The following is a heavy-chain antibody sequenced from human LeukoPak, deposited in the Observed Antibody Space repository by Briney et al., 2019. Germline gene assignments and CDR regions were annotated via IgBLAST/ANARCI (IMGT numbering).Heavy chain of an antibody. J-gene: IGHJ3*02. D-gene: IGHD3-10*01. CDR2: ISWDGGST. CDR3: AKDFQRGAKGNDAFDI. Sequence: GGSLRVSCAASGFTFDDYAMHWVRQAPGKGLEWVSLISWDGGSTYYADSVKGRFTISRDNSKNSLYLQMNSLRAEDTALYYCAKDFQRGAKGNDAFDIWGQGTMVTVSS. V-gene: IGHV3-43D*03. CDR1: GFTFDDYA.